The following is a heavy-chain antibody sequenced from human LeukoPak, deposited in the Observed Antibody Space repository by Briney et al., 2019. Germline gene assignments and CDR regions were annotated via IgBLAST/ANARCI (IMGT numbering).Heavy chain of an antibody. CDR3: ARQDYDILTGNPNFFDY. CDR1: GGSISSSSYY. Sequence: PSETLSLTCTVSGGSISSSSYYWGWIRQPPGKGLEWIGSIYYSGSTYYNPSLKSRVTISVETSKNQFSLKLSSVTAADTAVYYCARQDYDILTGNPNFFDYWGQGTLVTVSS. J-gene: IGHJ4*02. D-gene: IGHD3-9*01. V-gene: IGHV4-39*01. CDR2: IYYSGST.